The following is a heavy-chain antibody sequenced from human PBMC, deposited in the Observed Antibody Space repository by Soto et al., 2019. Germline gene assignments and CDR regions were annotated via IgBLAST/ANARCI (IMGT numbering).Heavy chain of an antibody. CDR1: GYILSSYN. CDR3: ARTYCAADCPRRDFDY. Sequence: ASVKVSCKASGYILSSYNMHWVRQAPAKGLEWMGIINPSGGRTSNAQKFQDRVTMTRDTPTNTVYMELSSLRSDDTAVYYCARTYCAADCPRRDFDYWGQGTLVTVSS. CDR2: INPSGGRT. V-gene: IGHV1-46*01. D-gene: IGHD2-21*02. J-gene: IGHJ4*02.